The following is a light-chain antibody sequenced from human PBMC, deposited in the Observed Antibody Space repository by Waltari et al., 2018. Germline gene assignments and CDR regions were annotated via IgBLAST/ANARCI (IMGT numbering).Light chain of an antibody. J-gene: IGLJ7*01. Sequence: SVLTQPPSVSAAPGQRVTISFSGGNPKIGNNYVSWYRQFPGTAPKLLSYENTERPSGIPGRFSGSKSGTSATLDITGLQAGDEADYYCGTWDSSLSGAVFGGGTHLTVL. CDR1: NPKIGNNY. CDR3: GTWDSSLSGAV. CDR2: ENT. V-gene: IGLV1-51*02.